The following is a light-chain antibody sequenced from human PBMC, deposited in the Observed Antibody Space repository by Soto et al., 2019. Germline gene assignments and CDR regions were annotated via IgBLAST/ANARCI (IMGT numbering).Light chain of an antibody. Sequence: QSALTQPAAVSGSPGQSITISCTGTSSDVGTYKFVSWFQVHPGETPKLMIYEGSKWPSGVSNRFSGSKSGDTASLTISGLRAEDEADYYCCSYAGRSTLIFGGGTKLTVL. CDR3: CSYAGRSTLI. CDR2: EGS. V-gene: IGLV2-23*01. J-gene: IGLJ2*01. CDR1: SSDVGTYKF.